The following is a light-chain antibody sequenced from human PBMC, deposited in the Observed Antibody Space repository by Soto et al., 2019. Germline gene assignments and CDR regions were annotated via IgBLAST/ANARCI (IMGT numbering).Light chain of an antibody. Sequence: TVAAAVFESPEQSITISCTGTRSAAGGYNYVSWYQQHPGKAPKFMIYDVSNRPSGVSNRFSGSKSGNTASLTISGLQAEDEADYYCCSYTTSNTRQIVFGTGTKVTVL. CDR1: RSAAGGYNY. CDR2: DVS. J-gene: IGLJ1*01. V-gene: IGLV2-14*01. CDR3: CSYTTSNTRQIV.